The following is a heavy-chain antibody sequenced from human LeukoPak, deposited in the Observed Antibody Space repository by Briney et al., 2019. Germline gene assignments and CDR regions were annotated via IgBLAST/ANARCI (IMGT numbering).Heavy chain of an antibody. D-gene: IGHD3-16*01. CDR2: IYTSGST. Sequence: SQTLSLTCIVSGGSTSTGDYYCSWIRQPAGKGLEWIGRIYTSGSTNYNPSLKSRVTMSVDTSQNQFSLKLSSVTAADTAVYYCARDSMITFGGTHYMDVWGKGTTVTVSS. CDR1: GGSTSTGDYY. CDR3: ARDSMITFGGTHYMDV. V-gene: IGHV4-61*02. J-gene: IGHJ6*03.